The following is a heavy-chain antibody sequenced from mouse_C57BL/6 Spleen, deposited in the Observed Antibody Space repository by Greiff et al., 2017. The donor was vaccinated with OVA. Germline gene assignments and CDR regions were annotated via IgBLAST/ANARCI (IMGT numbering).Heavy chain of an antibody. V-gene: IGHV5-4*01. CDR3: AREVTTNAMDY. Sequence: VQLKESGGGLVKPGGSLKLSCAASGFTFSSYAMSWVRQTPEKRLEWVATISDGGSYTYYPDNVKGRFTISRDNAKNNLYLQMSHLKSEDTARYYCAREVTTNAMDYWGQGTSVTVSS. CDR1: GFTFSSYA. D-gene: IGHD2-5*01. J-gene: IGHJ4*01. CDR2: ISDGGSYT.